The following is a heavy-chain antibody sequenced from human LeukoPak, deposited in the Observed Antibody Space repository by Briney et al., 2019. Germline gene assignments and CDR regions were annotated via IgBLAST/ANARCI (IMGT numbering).Heavy chain of an antibody. J-gene: IGHJ4*02. CDR2: IIPIFGTA. CDR3: ARERPPGDSSSWFLEGYFDI. Sequence: GASVKVSCKTSGGTFSSYAITWVRQAPGQGLEWMGRIIPIFGTANYAQKFQGRVTITTDESTSTAYMELSILRSDDTAVYYCARERPPGDSSSWFLEGYFDIWGQGTLVTVSS. CDR1: GGTFSSYA. D-gene: IGHD6-13*01. V-gene: IGHV1-69*05.